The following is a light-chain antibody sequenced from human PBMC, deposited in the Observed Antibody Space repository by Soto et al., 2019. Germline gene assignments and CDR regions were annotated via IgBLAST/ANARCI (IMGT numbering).Light chain of an antibody. Sequence: EIVLTQSPGTLSLSPGERASLSCRTSQSISSSSLAWYHQRPGQPPRLLIYGASLRATCVPDRFTGSGSGTDFNLSISILEPEGFAVYYCQQYPAAPLTFGGGTKVEIK. CDR3: QQYPAAPLT. CDR1: QSISSSS. V-gene: IGKV3-20*01. J-gene: IGKJ4*01. CDR2: GAS.